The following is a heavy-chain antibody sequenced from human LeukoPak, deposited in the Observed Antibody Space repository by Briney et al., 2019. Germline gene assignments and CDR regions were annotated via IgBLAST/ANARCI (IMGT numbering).Heavy chain of an antibody. J-gene: IGHJ4*02. V-gene: IGHV1-46*01. CDR1: GYSFTSHY. CDR3: ARVARLSFDC. CDR2: INPSGSST. Sequence: ASVKVSCKASGYSFTSHYMHWVRQAPGQGLEWLGLINPSGSSTLYAQKFQGRVTMTRDMSTTTDYMELSSLRSDDTAVYYCARVARLSFDCWGQGTLVTVSS. D-gene: IGHD2-2*01.